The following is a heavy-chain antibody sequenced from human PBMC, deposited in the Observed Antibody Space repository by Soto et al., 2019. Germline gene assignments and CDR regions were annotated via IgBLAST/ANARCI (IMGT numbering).Heavy chain of an antibody. J-gene: IGHJ4*02. CDR1: GYTFTSYG. CDR3: ARGSHRSGGSCSPNSAH. D-gene: IGHD2-15*01. V-gene: IGHV1-18*01. Sequence: QVQLVQSGAEVKKPGASVKVSCKASGYTFTSYGISWVRQAPGQGLEWMGWISAYNGNTNYAQKLQGRVTMTTDTSTITAYMGLWSLRSGDSAVYYCARGSHRSGGSCSPNSAHWGQGTLVTVSS. CDR2: ISAYNGNT.